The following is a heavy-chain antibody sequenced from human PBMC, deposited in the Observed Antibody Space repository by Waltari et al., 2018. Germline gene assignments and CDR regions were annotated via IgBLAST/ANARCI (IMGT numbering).Heavy chain of an antibody. CDR2: VRGDGKT. V-gene: IGHV4-4*02. CDR3: ARDRGRGLYLDT. D-gene: IGHD1-1*01. Sequence: QLQLQESGPGLGKPSGTLSLICAVSGDSMSTSGYWSWVRQPPGKGLEWIGQVRGDGKTNYNPSFASRVTMSLDTSTYHFALKLTSATAADTALYYCARDRGRGLYLDTWGQGTLVTVSP. CDR1: GDSMSTSGY. J-gene: IGHJ4*02.